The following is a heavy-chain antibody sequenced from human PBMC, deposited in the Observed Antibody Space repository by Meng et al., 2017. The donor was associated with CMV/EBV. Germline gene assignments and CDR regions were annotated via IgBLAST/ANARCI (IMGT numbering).Heavy chain of an antibody. CDR2: INPNSGGT. Sequence: ASVKVSCKASGYTFTGYYMHWVRQAPGQGLEWMGWINPNSGGTNYAQKFQGRVTMTRDTSISTAYMELSRLRSDDTVVYYCAREGYDFWSGYQYPASGMDVWGQGTTVTVSS. D-gene: IGHD3-3*01. J-gene: IGHJ6*02. CDR1: GYTFTGYY. CDR3: AREGYDFWSGYQYPASGMDV. V-gene: IGHV1-2*02.